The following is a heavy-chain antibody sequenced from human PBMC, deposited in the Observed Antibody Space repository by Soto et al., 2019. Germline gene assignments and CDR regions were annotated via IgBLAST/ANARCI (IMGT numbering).Heavy chain of an antibody. CDR3: AREVAGYCSSTSCRNWFDP. J-gene: IGHJ5*02. D-gene: IGHD2-2*01. Sequence: PSETLSLTCTVSGGSISSYYWSWIRQPPGKGLEWIGYIYYSGSTNYNPSLKSRVTISVDTSKNQFSLKLSSVTAADTAVYYCAREVAGYCSSTSCRNWFDPWGQGTLVTVSS. CDR2: IYYSGST. CDR1: GGSISSYY. V-gene: IGHV4-59*12.